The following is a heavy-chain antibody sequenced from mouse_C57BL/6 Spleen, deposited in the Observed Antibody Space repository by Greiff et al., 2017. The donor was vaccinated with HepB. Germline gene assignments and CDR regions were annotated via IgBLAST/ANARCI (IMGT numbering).Heavy chain of an antibody. V-gene: IGHV3-6*01. J-gene: IGHJ4*01. CDR1: GYSITSGYY. D-gene: IGHD2-1*01. Sequence: EVHLVESGPGLVKPSQSLSLTCSVTGYSITSGYYWNWIRQFPGNKLEWMGYISYDGSNNYNPSLKNRISITRDTSKNQFFLKLNSVTTEDTATYYCARDGNYVPYYAMDYWGQGTSVTVSS. CDR2: ISYDGSN. CDR3: ARDGNYVPYYAMDY.